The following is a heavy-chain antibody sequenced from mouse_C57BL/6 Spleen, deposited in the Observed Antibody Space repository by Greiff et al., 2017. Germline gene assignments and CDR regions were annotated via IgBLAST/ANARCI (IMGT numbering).Heavy chain of an antibody. Sequence: DVKLVESGGGLVQPGGSLSLSCAASGFTFTDYYMSWVRQPPGKALEWLGFIRNKANGYTTEYSASVKGRFTISRDNSQSILYLPMNALRAEDSATYYCARYNYYGSSYGSYAMDYWGQGTSVTVSA. CDR1: GFTFTDYY. D-gene: IGHD1-1*01. J-gene: IGHJ4*01. CDR3: ARYNYYGSSYGSYAMDY. V-gene: IGHV7-3*01. CDR2: IRNKANGYTT.